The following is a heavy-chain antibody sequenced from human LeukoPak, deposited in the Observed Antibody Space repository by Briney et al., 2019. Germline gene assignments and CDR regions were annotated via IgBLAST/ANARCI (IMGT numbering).Heavy chain of an antibody. D-gene: IGHD6-19*01. V-gene: IGHV3-9*01. J-gene: IGHJ4*02. CDR1: GFTFEVYA. CDR3: AKVDSSGWYWGFAY. Sequence: GGSLRLSWAASGFTFEVYAMHGSGQAPGRGWGGVPGISWNSGSIGYADSVKGRFTISRDTDKKSLYLQMNSLRAEDTALYYCAKVDSSGWYWGFAYWGQGTLVTVSS. CDR2: ISWNSGSI.